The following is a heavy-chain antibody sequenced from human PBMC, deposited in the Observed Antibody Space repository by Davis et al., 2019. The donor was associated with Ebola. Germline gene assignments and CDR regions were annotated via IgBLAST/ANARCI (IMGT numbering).Heavy chain of an antibody. Sequence: GGSLRLSCAASGFTFSSYAMSWVRQAPGKGLEWVSAISGSGGSTYYADSVKGRFTISRDNSKNTLYLQMNSLRDEDTAVYYCARDRVSSYYDSSGYYYSFNRYGMDVWGQGTTVTVSS. V-gene: IGHV3-23*01. J-gene: IGHJ6*02. CDR1: GFTFSSYA. CDR3: ARDRVSSYYDSSGYYYSFNRYGMDV. D-gene: IGHD3-22*01. CDR2: ISGSGGST.